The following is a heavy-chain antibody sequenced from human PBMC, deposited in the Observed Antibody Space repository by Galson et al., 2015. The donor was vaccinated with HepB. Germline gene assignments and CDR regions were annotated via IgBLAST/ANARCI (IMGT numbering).Heavy chain of an antibody. Sequence: SLRLSCAASGFTFSSYSMNWVRQAPGKGLEWVSYISSSSSTIYYADSVKGRFTISRDNAKNSLYLQMNSLRDEDTAVYYCASAYCGGDCEPEYFQHWGQGTLVTVSS. CDR1: GFTFSSYS. CDR3: ASAYCGGDCEPEYFQH. V-gene: IGHV3-48*02. J-gene: IGHJ1*01. CDR2: ISSSSSTI. D-gene: IGHD2-21*02.